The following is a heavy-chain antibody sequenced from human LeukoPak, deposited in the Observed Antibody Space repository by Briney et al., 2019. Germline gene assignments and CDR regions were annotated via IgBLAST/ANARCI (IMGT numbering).Heavy chain of an antibody. CDR2: ISAYNGNT. Sequence: GASVKVSCKASGYTFTSYGISWVRQAPGQGLEWMGWISAYNGNTNYAQKLQGRVTMTTDTSTSTAYMELRSLRSDDTAVYYCARDGDTAGEYYYYGMDVWGQGTTVTVSS. D-gene: IGHD5-18*01. CDR3: ARDGDTAGEYYYYGMDV. J-gene: IGHJ6*02. CDR1: GYTFTSYG. V-gene: IGHV1-18*01.